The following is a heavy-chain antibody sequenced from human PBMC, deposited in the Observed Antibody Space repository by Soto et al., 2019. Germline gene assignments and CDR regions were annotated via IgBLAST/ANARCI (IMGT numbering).Heavy chain of an antibody. V-gene: IGHV3-30-3*01. CDR2: ISYDGSNK. CDR3: VRGGAVAEISYYYYGMDV. D-gene: IGHD6-19*01. CDR1: GFTFSSYA. Sequence: GGSLRLSCAASGFTFSSYAMHWVRQAPGKGLEWVAVISYDGSNKYYADSVKGRFTISRDNSKNTLYLQMNSLRAEDTAVYYCVRGGAVAEISYYYYGMDVWGQGTTVTV. J-gene: IGHJ6*02.